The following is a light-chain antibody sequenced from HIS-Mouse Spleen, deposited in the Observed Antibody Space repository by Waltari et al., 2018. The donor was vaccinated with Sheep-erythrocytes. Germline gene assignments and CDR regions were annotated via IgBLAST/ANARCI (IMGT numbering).Light chain of an antibody. J-gene: IGLJ1*01. Sequence: QSALTQPRSVSGSPGQSVTISCTGTSSDVGGYNYVSWYPQHPGKAPKLMIYDVSKRPSGVPVRFSGSKAGNAASLTISGLQAEDEADYYCCSYAGSYNHVFATGTKVTVL. CDR1: SSDVGGYNY. V-gene: IGLV2-11*01. CDR3: CSYAGSYNHV. CDR2: DVS.